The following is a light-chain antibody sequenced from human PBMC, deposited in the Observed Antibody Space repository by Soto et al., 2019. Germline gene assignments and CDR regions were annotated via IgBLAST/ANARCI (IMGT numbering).Light chain of an antibody. CDR3: AKWDDRLNGYV. Sequence: QSVLTQPPSAPGTPGQRVTVSCSGSSSSIGSNTVTWYQQLPGTPPILLLYLNNLRSPGVPDRLSGSRSGSSVSLINSGLQSEDEADYYCAKWDDRLNGYVFGSETKVTVL. J-gene: IGLJ1*01. CDR2: LNN. V-gene: IGLV1-44*01. CDR1: SSSIGSNT.